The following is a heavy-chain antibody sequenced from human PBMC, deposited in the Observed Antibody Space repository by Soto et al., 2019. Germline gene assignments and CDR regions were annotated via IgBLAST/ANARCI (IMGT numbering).Heavy chain of an antibody. D-gene: IGHD6-13*01. CDR2: ISGSGGST. V-gene: IGHV3-23*01. J-gene: IGHJ5*02. CDR1: GFTFSSYA. Sequence: LGWSLRLACAASGFTFSSYAMSWVRQAPGKGLEWVSAISGSGGSTYYADSVKGRFTISRDNSKNTLYLQMNSLRAEDTAVYYCAKDPRLVTIAAGDNLNLLATSAQGTLVTVSA. CDR3: AKDPRLVTIAAGDNLNLLAT.